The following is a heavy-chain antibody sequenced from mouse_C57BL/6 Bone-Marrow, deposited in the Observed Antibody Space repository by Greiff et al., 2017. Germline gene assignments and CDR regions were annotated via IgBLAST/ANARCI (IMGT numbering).Heavy chain of an antibody. CDR1: GFTFSSYA. J-gene: IGHJ4*01. CDR2: ISSGGDYI. CDR3: TRDYDGSSYDYAMDY. Sequence: EVHLVESGEGLVKPGGSLKLSCAASGFTFSSYAMSWVRQTPEKRLEWVAYISSGGDYIYYADTVKGRFTISRDNARNTLYLQMSSLKSEDTAMYYCTRDYDGSSYDYAMDYWGQGTSVTVSS. V-gene: IGHV5-9-1*02. D-gene: IGHD1-1*01.